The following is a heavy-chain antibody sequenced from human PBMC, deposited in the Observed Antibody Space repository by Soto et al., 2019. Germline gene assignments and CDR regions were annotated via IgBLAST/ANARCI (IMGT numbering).Heavy chain of an antibody. V-gene: IGHV1-69*12. CDR2: IIPIFGTA. D-gene: IGHD3-22*01. CDR1: GGTFSSYA. Sequence: QVQLVQSGAEVKKPGSSVKVSCKASGGTFSSYAISWVRQAPGQGLEWMGGIIPIFGTADYAQKFQGRVTITADESTSRGNMELGSLRSEDPAVYYCASHYDSSGYYYRGLDYWGQGTLVTVSS. J-gene: IGHJ4*02. CDR3: ASHYDSSGYYYRGLDY.